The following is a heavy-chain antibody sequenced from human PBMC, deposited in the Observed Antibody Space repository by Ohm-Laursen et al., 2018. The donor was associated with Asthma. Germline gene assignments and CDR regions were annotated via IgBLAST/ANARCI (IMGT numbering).Heavy chain of an antibody. V-gene: IGHV3-21*04. Sequence: GSLRLSCTASGFTFSSYSMNWVRQAPGKGLEWVSSISSSSSYIYYADSVKGRFTISRDNAKNSLYLQMNSLRAEDTAVYYCARDRGDRAFDIWGQGTMVTVSS. CDR2: ISSSSSYI. CDR3: ARDRGDRAFDI. D-gene: IGHD7-27*01. CDR1: GFTFSSYS. J-gene: IGHJ3*02.